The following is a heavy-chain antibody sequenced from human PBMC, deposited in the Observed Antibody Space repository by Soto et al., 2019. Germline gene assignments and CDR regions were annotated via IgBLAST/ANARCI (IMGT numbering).Heavy chain of an antibody. CDR1: GFTFSSYA. CDR3: ARGWGAVADYNWFDP. Sequence: GGSLRLSCAASGFTFSSYAMHWVRQAPGKGLEWVAVISYDGSNKYYADSAKGRFTISRDNSKNTLYLQMNSLRAEDTAVYYCARGWGAVADYNWFDPWGQGTMVTVSS. D-gene: IGHD6-19*01. J-gene: IGHJ5*02. V-gene: IGHV3-30-3*01. CDR2: ISYDGSNK.